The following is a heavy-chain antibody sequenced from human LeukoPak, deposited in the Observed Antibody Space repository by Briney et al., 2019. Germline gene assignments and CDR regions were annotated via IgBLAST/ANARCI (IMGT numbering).Heavy chain of an antibody. CDR3: ARAGYCSGGSCYECDY. D-gene: IGHD2-15*01. CDR1: GFTFSSYG. J-gene: IGHJ4*02. Sequence: GGSLRLSCAASGFTFSSYGMHWVRQAPGKGLEWVALIWYDGTNKYYADSVKGRFTISRDNSKNTLYLQMLSLRAEDTAVYYCARAGYCSGGSCYECDYWGQGTLVTVSS. CDR2: IWYDGTNK. V-gene: IGHV3-33*01.